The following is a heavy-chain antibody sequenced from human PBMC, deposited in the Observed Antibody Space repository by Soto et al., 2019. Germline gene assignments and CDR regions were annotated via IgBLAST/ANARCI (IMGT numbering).Heavy chain of an antibody. CDR2: IRSKTDGGTT. J-gene: IGHJ6*02. D-gene: IGHD1-1*01. CDR3: ATDTFGTEHLLSYAIDV. V-gene: IGHV3-15*07. Sequence: EVQLVESGGGLVKPGGSLRLSCAALGFSFSNAWMNWVRQAPGKGLEWVGRIRSKTDGGTTDYAAPVKGRFTISRDDSENTLYLQMNNLKTEDTAVYYCATDTFGTEHLLSYAIDVWGLGTTVTVSS. CDR1: GFSFSNAW.